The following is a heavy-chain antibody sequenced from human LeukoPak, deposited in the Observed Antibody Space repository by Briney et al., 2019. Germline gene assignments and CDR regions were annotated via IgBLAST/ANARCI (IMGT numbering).Heavy chain of an antibody. CDR2: ISGNSRVI. V-gene: IGHV3-48*04. J-gene: IGHJ4*02. Sequence: PGGSLRLSCAASGFTFSSSSLNWVRQAPGKGLEWVSYISGNSRVIYYADSVKGRFTISRDNAKNSLYLQMNSLRAEDTAVYYCARNLPAADYWGQGTLVTVSS. CDR3: ARNLPAADY. D-gene: IGHD2-2*01. CDR1: GFTFSSSS.